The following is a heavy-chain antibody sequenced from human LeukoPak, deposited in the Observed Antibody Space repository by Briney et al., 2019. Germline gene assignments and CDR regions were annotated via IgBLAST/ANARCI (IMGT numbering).Heavy chain of an antibody. CDR1: GGTFSSYA. CDR2: IIPIFGTA. V-gene: IGHV1-69*13. Sequence: SVKVSCKASGGTFSSYAISWVRQAPGQGLEWMGGIIPIFGTANYAQKFQGRVTITANESTSTAYMELSSLRSEDTAVYYCARDWLYGGNSEGFDYWGQGTLVTVSS. D-gene: IGHD4-23*01. J-gene: IGHJ4*02. CDR3: ARDWLYGGNSEGFDY.